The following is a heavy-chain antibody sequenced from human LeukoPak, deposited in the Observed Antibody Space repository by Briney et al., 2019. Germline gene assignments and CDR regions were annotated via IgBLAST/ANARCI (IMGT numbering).Heavy chain of an antibody. CDR2: IAADNRKT. J-gene: IGHJ4*02. CDR3: ARVYWNGGRAFDY. CDR1: GYTLSNNG. Sequence: ASVKVSCKASGYTLSNNGITWLRQAPGQGLEWRGWIAADNRKTYYAQNLQDRVTMTTDSSTNTAYMDLRSLRSDDTAVYYCARVYWNGGRAFDYWGQGTLVTVSS. V-gene: IGHV1-18*01. D-gene: IGHD1-1*01.